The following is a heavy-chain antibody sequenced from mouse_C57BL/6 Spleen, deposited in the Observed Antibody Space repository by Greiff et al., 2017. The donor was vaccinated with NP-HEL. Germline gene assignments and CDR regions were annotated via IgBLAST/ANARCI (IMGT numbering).Heavy chain of an antibody. D-gene: IGHD1-1*01. CDR3: ARGDYYGSSLAY. CDR2: IDPEDGET. Sequence: VQLKQSGAELVKPGASVKLSCTASGFTIKDYYMHWVKQRPEQGLEWIGRIDPEDGETKYAPKFQGNATITADTSSNTAYMQLSSLTSEDTAVYYCARGDYYGSSLAYWGQGTLVTVSA. V-gene: IGHV14-2*01. CDR1: GFTIKDYY. J-gene: IGHJ3*01.